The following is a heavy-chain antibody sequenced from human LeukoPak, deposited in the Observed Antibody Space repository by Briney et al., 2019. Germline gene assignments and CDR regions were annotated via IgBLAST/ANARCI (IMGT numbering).Heavy chain of an antibody. CDR3: ANHGFYRGSYGRDV. J-gene: IGHJ6*04. D-gene: IGHD3-16*01. CDR1: GFTFSRYA. V-gene: IGHV3-23*01. Sequence: GGSLRLSCAASGFTFSRYAMSWVRQAPGKGLEWVSTFGNSAHYADSVKGRFTISRDNSKNTLYLQMNSLRADDTAVYYCANHGFYRGSYGRDVGAKGTTVIVPS. CDR2: FGNSA.